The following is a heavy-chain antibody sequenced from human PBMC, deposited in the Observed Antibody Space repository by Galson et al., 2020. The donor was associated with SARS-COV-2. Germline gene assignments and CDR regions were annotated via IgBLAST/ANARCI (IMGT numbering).Heavy chain of an antibody. V-gene: IGHV5-10-1*01. CDR3: ARELEQWHRVLDV. CDR2: IDPDDSYT. CDR1: GFGFTKYF. Sequence: TGGSLRLSCHGSGFGFTKYFITWLRQMPGKGLEWMGRIDPDDSYTDYSPSFQGHVTMSADKSISTSYLQWSSLKASDTAIYYCARELEQWHRVLDVWGQGTQVIVPS. J-gene: IGHJ5*02. D-gene: IGHD6-19*01.